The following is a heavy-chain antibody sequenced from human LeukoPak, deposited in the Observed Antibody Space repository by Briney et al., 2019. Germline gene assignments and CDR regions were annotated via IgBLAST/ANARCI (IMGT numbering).Heavy chain of an antibody. Sequence: ASVNVSCKASGYTFTSYAMHWVRQAPGQRLEWMGWINAGNGNTKYSQKFQGRVTITRDTSASTAYMELSSLRSEDTAVYYCARGLTVTSTGFGYWGQGTLVTVSS. J-gene: IGHJ4*02. CDR1: GYTFTSYA. CDR3: ARGLTVTSTGFGY. D-gene: IGHD3-10*01. CDR2: INAGNGNT. V-gene: IGHV1-3*01.